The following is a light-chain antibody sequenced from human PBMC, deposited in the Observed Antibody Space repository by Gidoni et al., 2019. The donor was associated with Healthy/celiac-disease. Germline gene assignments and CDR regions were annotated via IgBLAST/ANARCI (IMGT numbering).Light chain of an antibody. J-gene: IGKJ2*04. CDR1: QSVRSSY. CDR2: RAS. V-gene: IGKV3-20*01. CDR3: QQYGRSHPMCS. Sequence: ELVLTLSPGTLSLSPGERATLSRRASQSVRSSYLARYQQKPGQAPRLLIYRASSRAPCIPDRFGGSGSGTDCTHSISRLETEDFAVYYCQQYGRSHPMCSFGQGTKLEIK.